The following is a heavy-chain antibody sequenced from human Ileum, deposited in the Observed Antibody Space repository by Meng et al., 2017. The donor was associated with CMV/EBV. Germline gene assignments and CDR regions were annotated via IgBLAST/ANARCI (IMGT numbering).Heavy chain of an antibody. J-gene: IGHJ4*02. CDR3: ARGRIPFLRGVIMGGTFFDY. CDR1: SGSRY. D-gene: IGHD3-10*01. V-gene: IGHV4-39*07. CDR2: VYYNGST. Sequence: SGSRYWAWIRQPPGKGLEWIGSVYYNGSTYYKPSLKSRVTVSVDTSKSQFSLKLISVTAADTASYYCARGRIPFLRGVIMGGTFFDYWGQGTLVTVSS.